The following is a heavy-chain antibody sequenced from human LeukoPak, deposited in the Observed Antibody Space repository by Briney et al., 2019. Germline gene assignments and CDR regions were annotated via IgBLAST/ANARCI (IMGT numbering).Heavy chain of an antibody. D-gene: IGHD1-26*01. V-gene: IGHV4-4*07. CDR3: ARENSGSYREFDY. CDR2: IYTSGST. Sequence: SETLSLTCTVSGGSISSYYWSWIRQPAGKGLEWIGRIYTSGSTNYNASLKSRVSMSVDTSKSQFSLKLSSVTAVDTAVFYCARENSGSYREFDYWGQGTLVTVSS. J-gene: IGHJ4*02. CDR1: GGSISSYY.